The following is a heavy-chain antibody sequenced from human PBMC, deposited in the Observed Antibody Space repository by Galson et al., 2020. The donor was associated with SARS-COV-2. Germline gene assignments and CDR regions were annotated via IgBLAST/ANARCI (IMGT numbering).Heavy chain of an antibody. CDR1: GGSISSSNW. CDR2: IYHSGST. D-gene: IGHD2-2*01. V-gene: IGHV4-4*02. Sequence: SETLSLTCAVSGGSISSSNWWSWVRQPPGNGLEWIGEIYHSGSTNYNPSLKSRVTISVDKSKNQFSLKLSSVTAADTAVYYCARARASLVVYYFDYWGQGTLVTVSS. CDR3: ARARASLVVYYFDY. J-gene: IGHJ4*02.